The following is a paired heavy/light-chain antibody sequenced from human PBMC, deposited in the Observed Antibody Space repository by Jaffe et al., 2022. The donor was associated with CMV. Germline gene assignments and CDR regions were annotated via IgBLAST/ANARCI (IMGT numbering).Light chain of an antibody. Sequence: QSALTQPASVSGSPGQSITISCTGTSSDVGNYNFVSWYQHHPGKAPKLMIYDVSKRPSGVSNRISGSKSGNTASLTISGLQAEDEADYYCCSHAGNSLFWVFGGGTKLTVL. V-gene: IGLV2-23*02. J-gene: IGLJ3*02. CDR1: SSDVGNYNF. CDR2: DVS. CDR3: CSHAGNSLFWV.
Heavy chain of an antibody. CDR1: GGSISSSDCH. D-gene: IGHD2-15*01. CDR3: ARRKGFCSAGSCHFDY. V-gene: IGHV4-39*01. J-gene: IGHJ4*02. Sequence: QLQLQESGPGLVKPSETLSLSCTVFGGSISSSDCHWGWIRQPPGKALEWIGSVYYSGSTYYNPSLKSGVTISVDTSKNQFSLKMTSVTAADTAIYYCARRKGFCSAGSCHFDYWGQGILVTVSS. CDR2: VYYSGST.